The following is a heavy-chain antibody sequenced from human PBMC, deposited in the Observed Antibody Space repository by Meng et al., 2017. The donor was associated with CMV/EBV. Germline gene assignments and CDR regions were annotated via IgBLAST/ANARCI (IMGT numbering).Heavy chain of an antibody. J-gene: IGHJ5*02. CDR2: ISAYNGNT. CDR1: GYTFTSYG. D-gene: IGHD1-20*01. CDR3: ARLYIPQGVITGLPGWFDP. Sequence: ASVKVSCKASGYTFTSYGISWVRQAPGQGLEWMGWISAYNGNTNYAQKLQGRVTMTTDTSTSTAYMELRSLRSDDTAVYYWARLYIPQGVITGLPGWFDPWGQGTLVTVSS. V-gene: IGHV1-18*01.